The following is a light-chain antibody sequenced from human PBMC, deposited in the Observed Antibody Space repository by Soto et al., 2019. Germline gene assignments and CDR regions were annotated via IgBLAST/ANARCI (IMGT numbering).Light chain of an antibody. J-gene: IGKJ1*01. V-gene: IGKV3-15*01. CDR2: GAS. CDR1: QSVGTN. Sequence: EIEMTQSPATLTLSPGERATLSCRASQSVGTNLAWYQQKPGQAPRLLIFGASTRATGVPARISGSGSGTDFTLTISSLQSEDFAMYYCQQYNNWPGTFGQGTEVEIK. CDR3: QQYNNWPGT.